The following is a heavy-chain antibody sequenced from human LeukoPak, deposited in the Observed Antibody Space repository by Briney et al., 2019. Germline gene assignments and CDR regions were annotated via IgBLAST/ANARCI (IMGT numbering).Heavy chain of an antibody. D-gene: IGHD2-21*02. Sequence: SETLSLTCAVYGGSFSGYYWSWIRQPPGKGLEWIGEINHSGSTNYNPSLKSRVTISVDTSKNQFSLKLSSVTAADTAVYYCARLAYCGGDCYSSGYYFDYRGQGTLVTVSS. V-gene: IGHV4-34*01. CDR2: INHSGST. CDR1: GGSFSGYY. J-gene: IGHJ4*02. CDR3: ARLAYCGGDCYSSGYYFDY.